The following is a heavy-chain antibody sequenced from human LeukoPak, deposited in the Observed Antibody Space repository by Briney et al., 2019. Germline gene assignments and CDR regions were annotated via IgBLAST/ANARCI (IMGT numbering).Heavy chain of an antibody. Sequence: PSETLSLTRTVSGGSISSYYWSWIRQPPGKGLEWIGYIYYSGSTNYNPSLKSRVTISVDTSKNQFSLKLSSVTAADTAVYYCARERTSSSWYRGFFDYWGQGTLVTVSS. CDR3: ARERTSSSWYRGFFDY. CDR2: IYYSGST. D-gene: IGHD6-13*01. CDR1: GGSISSYY. J-gene: IGHJ4*02. V-gene: IGHV4-59*01.